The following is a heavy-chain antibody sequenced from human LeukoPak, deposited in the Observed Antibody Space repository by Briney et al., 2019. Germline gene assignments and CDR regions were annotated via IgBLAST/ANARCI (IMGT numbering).Heavy chain of an antibody. J-gene: IGHJ5*02. D-gene: IGHD6-25*01. CDR2: IYYSGTT. V-gene: IGHV4-39*02. CDR3: ARNQRLNRWFHP. Sequence: SETLSLTCSVSGGSISNSDYYWPWIRQSPGKGLEWIASIYYSGTTYYNQSLNSRVTISVDTSKSHVSLKLRSVTGADTGVYYFARNQRLNRWFHPWGQGTLVTVSS. CDR1: GGSISNSDYY.